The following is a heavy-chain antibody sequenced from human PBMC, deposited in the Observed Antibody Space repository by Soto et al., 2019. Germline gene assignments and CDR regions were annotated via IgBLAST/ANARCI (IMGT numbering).Heavy chain of an antibody. CDR2: IYYSGST. CDR1: GGSISSYY. V-gene: IGHV4-59*08. Sequence: SETLSLTCTVSGGSISSYYWSWIRQPPGKGLEWIGYIYYSGSTNYNPSLKSRVTISVDTSKSQFSLKLSSVTAADTAVYYCARQDYDFWSGYQTSYYMDVWGKGTTVTVSS. D-gene: IGHD3-3*01. J-gene: IGHJ6*03. CDR3: ARQDYDFWSGYQTSYYMDV.